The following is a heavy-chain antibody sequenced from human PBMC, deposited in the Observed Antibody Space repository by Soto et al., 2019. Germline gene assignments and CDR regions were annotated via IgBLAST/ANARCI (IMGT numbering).Heavy chain of an antibody. CDR1: GYTFTSYA. CDR2: INPSGGST. V-gene: IGHV1-46*01. D-gene: IGHD6-19*01. Sequence: GASVKVSCKASGYTFTSYAMHWVRQAPGQRLEWMGWINPSGGSTSYAQKFQGRVTMTRDTSTSTVYMELSSLRSEDTAVYYCAREAGAFDYWGQGTLVTVSS. CDR3: AREAGAFDY. J-gene: IGHJ4*02.